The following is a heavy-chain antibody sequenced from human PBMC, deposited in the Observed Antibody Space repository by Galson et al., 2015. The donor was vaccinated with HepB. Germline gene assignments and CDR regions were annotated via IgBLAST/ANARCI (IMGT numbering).Heavy chain of an antibody. Sequence: SLRLSCAASGFTFSSYWMSWVRQAPGKGLEWVAVIWYDGSNKYYADSVKGRFTISRDNSKNTLYLQMNSLRAEDTAVYYCARAPSGYDIYFDYWGQGTLVTVSS. CDR2: IWYDGSNK. V-gene: IGHV3-33*08. CDR3: ARAPSGYDIYFDY. D-gene: IGHD5-12*01. J-gene: IGHJ4*02. CDR1: GFTFSSYW.